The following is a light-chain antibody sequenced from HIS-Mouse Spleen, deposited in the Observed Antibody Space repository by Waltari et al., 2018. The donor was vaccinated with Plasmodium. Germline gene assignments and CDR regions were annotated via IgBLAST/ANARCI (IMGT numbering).Light chain of an antibody. CDR3: QQYGSSPYT. V-gene: IGKV3-20*01. CDR1: QSVSSSY. Sequence: EIVLTQSPGTLSLSPEERATLSCRASQSVSSSYLAWYQQKPGQAPRLLIYGASSRATGIPDMFSGSWSGTDFTLTISRLEPEDFAVYYCQQYGSSPYTFGQGTKLEIK. CDR2: GAS. J-gene: IGKJ2*01.